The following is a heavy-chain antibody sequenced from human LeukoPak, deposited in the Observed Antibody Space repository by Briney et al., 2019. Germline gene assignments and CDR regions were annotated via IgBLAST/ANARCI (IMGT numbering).Heavy chain of an antibody. CDR1: GGSFSGYY. Sequence: KPSETLSLTCAVYGGSFSGYYLSWIRQPPGKGLEWIGEINHSGSTNYNPSLKSRVTISVDTSKNQFSLKLSSVTAADTAVYYCARRTHGYDYWGQGTLVTVSS. CDR2: INHSGST. J-gene: IGHJ4*02. CDR3: ARRTHGYDY. V-gene: IGHV4-34*01. D-gene: IGHD3-3*01.